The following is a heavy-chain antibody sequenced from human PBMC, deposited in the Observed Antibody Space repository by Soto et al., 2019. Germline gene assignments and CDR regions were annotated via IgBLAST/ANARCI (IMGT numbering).Heavy chain of an antibody. D-gene: IGHD6-13*01. Sequence: GGSLRLSCAASGFTFSSYAMSWVRQAPGKGLEWVSAISGSGGGTYYADSVKGRFTISRDNSKNTLYLQMNSLRAEDTAVYYCAKGRSIAAAGTAPYYYYMDVWGKGTTVTVSS. CDR1: GFTFSSYA. V-gene: IGHV3-23*01. CDR2: ISGSGGGT. CDR3: AKGRSIAAAGTAPYYYYMDV. J-gene: IGHJ6*03.